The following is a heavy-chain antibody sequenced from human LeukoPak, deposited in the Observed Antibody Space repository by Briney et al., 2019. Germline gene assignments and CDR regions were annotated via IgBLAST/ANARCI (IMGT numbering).Heavy chain of an antibody. CDR3: ARRAGGYSHPYDY. J-gene: IGHJ4*02. CDR1: GFTVSGNY. Sequence: GGSLRLSCAVSGFTVSGNYMSCVRQAPGKGLEWVSLIYSGDTTLYADSVKGRFTISRDISKNTVYLQMNSLRAEDTAVYYCARRAGGYSHPYDYWGQGILVTVSS. D-gene: IGHD4-23*01. V-gene: IGHV3-53*01. CDR2: IYSGDTT.